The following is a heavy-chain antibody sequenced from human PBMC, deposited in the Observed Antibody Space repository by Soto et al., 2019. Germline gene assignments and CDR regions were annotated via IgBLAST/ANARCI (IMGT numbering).Heavy chain of an antibody. V-gene: IGHV1-46*01. CDR3: ARPGIAVAGRYYYYGMDV. CDR2: INPSGGST. D-gene: IGHD6-19*01. J-gene: IGHJ6*02. CDR1: RYTFTNYY. Sequence: SVKVSCNASRYTFTNYYMHCVRQAPGQGLEWMGIINPSGGSTSYAQKFQGRVTMTRDTSTSTVYMELRSLRYEDTAVYYCARPGIAVAGRYYYYGMDVWGQGTTVTVSS.